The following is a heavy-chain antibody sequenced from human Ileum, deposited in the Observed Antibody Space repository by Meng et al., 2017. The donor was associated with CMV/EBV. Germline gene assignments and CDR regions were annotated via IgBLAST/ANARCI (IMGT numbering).Heavy chain of an antibody. V-gene: IGHV4-39*07. J-gene: IGHJ6*02. CDR2: IYYSGST. Sequence: SETLSLTCTVSGGSISSSSYYWGWIRQPPGKGLEWIGTIYYSGSTYYNPSLKSRVTISVDTSKNQFSLKLSSVTAADTAVYYCARDAYSYGGDYYYYYGMDVWGQGTTVTFSS. CDR1: GGSISSSSYY. CDR3: ARDAYSYGGDYYYYYGMDV. D-gene: IGHD5-18*01.